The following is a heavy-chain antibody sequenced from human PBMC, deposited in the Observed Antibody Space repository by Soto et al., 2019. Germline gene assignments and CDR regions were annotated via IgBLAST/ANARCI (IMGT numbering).Heavy chain of an antibody. Sequence: GASVKVSCKASGYMFTSHAMHWVRQAPGQRLEWMGWINAGNGNTKYSQSFQTRITIYGDTSASTVYMELSSLRSEDTAIYYCARVRTGVGWDYWGQGTLVTVSS. J-gene: IGHJ4*02. CDR2: INAGNGNT. CDR1: GYMFTSHA. D-gene: IGHD1-26*01. CDR3: ARVRTGVGWDY. V-gene: IGHV1-3*01.